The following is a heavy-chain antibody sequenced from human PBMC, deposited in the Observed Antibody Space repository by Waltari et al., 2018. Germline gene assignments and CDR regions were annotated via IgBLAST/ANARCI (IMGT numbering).Heavy chain of an antibody. CDR3: ARGVDCSGGSCYSGDFQH. V-gene: IGHV1-69*01. D-gene: IGHD2-15*01. CDR1: GGTFSSYA. J-gene: IGHJ1*01. CDR2: IIPIFGTA. Sequence: QVQLVQSGAEVKKPGSSVKVSCKASGGTFSSYAISWVRQAPGQGLEWMGGIIPIFGTANYAQKFQGRVTITADESTSTAYMELSSLRSEDTAVYYCARGVDCSGGSCYSGDFQHWGQGTLVTVSS.